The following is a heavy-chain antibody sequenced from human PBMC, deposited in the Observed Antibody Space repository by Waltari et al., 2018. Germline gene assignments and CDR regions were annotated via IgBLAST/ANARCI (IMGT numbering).Heavy chain of an antibody. Sequence: VQLVECGGGVVRPTRYLSRSCADSGVTCSGCAMHRYREAPGTGLGGLGVQWCEVTNNCYADTCKSRSSNSRDKSTTAQSIQMTSLRCGSTTAYYSAVDYSGRLDYDCCCGIDVWGQGTLVTVSS. D-gene: IGHD1-26*01. CDR3: AVDYSGRLDYDCCCGIDV. V-gene: IGHV3-30-3*01. CDR1: GVTCSGCA. CDR2: QWCEVTNN. J-gene: IGHJ4*02.